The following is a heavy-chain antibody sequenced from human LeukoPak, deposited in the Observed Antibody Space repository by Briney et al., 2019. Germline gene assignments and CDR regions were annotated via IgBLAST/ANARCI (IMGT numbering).Heavy chain of an antibody. CDR1: GGTFSSYT. V-gene: IGHV1-69*02. J-gene: IGHJ4*02. CDR3: ARKGGDWIDY. Sequence: ASVKVSCKASGGTFSSYTISWVRQAPGQGLEWMGRIIPILGIANYAQKFQGRVTITADKSTSAVYMELSSLRSEDTAVYYCARKGGDWIDYWGQGTLVTVSS. CDR2: IIPILGIA. D-gene: IGHD2-21*02.